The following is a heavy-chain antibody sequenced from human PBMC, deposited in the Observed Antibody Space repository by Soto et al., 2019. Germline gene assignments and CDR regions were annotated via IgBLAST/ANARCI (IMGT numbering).Heavy chain of an antibody. D-gene: IGHD3-10*01. J-gene: IGHJ6*02. CDR2: ISWDGGST. Sequence: GGSLRLSCAASGFTFDDYAMHWVRQAPGKGLEWVSLISWDGGSTYYADSVKGRFTISRDNSKNSLYLQMNSLRAEDTALCYCAKDIGFLVPTMVRGVIITNYGMDVWGQGTTVTVSS. V-gene: IGHV3-43D*03. CDR1: GFTFDDYA. CDR3: AKDIGFLVPTMVRGVIITNYGMDV.